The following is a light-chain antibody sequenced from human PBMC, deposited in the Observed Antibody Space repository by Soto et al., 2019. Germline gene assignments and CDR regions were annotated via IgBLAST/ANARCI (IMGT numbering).Light chain of an antibody. Sequence: EIVMTQSPATLSVSPGERATLSCRASESVNNNLAWYQQKPGQPPRLLIYLASIRATGIPARFSGSGSGTAFTLTISSLQSEDFAVYYCQQYNKWPLSFGGGNKAEL. CDR2: LAS. CDR1: ESVNNN. V-gene: IGKV3D-15*01. J-gene: IGKJ4*01. CDR3: QQYNKWPLS.